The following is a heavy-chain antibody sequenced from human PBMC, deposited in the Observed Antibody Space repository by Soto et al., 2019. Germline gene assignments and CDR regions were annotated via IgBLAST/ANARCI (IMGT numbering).Heavy chain of an antibody. CDR1: GYTFTGYY. V-gene: IGHV1-2*02. CDR3: AKGGARVAAGTRVYLYNAMDV. D-gene: IGHD6-13*01. J-gene: IGHJ6*02. CDR2: INPNSGDT. Sequence: ASVKVSCKASGYTFTGYYVHWERQAPGQGLEWMGWINPNSGDTYLAQRFQGRVTMNRDTSIGTAYVELRGLTSDDTAEYYCAKGGARVAAGTRVYLYNAMDVWGQGTTVTVSS.